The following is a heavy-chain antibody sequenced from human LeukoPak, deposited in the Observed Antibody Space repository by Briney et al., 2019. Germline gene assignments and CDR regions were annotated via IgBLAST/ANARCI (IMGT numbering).Heavy chain of an antibody. D-gene: IGHD6-13*01. V-gene: IGHV3-53*01. CDR2: IYSAGST. CDR3: AKDLRRQLVGGYFDY. J-gene: IGHJ4*02. CDR1: GFTVSSNY. Sequence: GGSLRLSCAASGFTVSSNYMSWVRQAPGKGLEWVSVIYSAGSTYYADSVKGRFTISRDNSKNTLYLQMNSLRAEDTAVYYCAKDLRRQLVGGYFDYWGQGTLVTVSS.